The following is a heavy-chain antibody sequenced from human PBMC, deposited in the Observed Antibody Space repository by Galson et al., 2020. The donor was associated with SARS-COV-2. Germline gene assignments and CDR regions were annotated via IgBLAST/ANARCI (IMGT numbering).Heavy chain of an antibody. CDR2: IYTSGST. D-gene: IGHD3-22*01. CDR3: ASSYYDSSGYWVFDY. Sequence: SETLSLTCTVSGGSISSYYWSWIRQPAGKGLEWIGRIYTSGSTNYNPSLKSRVTMSVDTSKNQFSLKLSSVTAADTAVYYCASSYYDSSGYWVFDYWGQGTLVTVSS. V-gene: IGHV4-4*07. J-gene: IGHJ4*02. CDR1: GGSISSYY.